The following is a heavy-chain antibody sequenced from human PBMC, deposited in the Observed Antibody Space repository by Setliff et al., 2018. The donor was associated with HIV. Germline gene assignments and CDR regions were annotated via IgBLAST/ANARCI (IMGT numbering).Heavy chain of an antibody. V-gene: IGHV1-2*06. Sequence: ASVKVSCKASGYTFTSYGISWVRQAPGQGLEWMGRIDPTTGDTRYTRRFQGRVTMTRDTSISSVYMELSRLTSDDTALYYCVRATTVLYMDVWGKGTTVTVSS. D-gene: IGHD4-17*01. CDR1: GYTFTSYG. J-gene: IGHJ6*03. CDR2: IDPTTGDT. CDR3: VRATTVLYMDV.